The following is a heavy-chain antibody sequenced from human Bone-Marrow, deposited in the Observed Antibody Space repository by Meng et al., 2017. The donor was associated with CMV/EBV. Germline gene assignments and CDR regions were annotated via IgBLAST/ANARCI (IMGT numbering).Heavy chain of an antibody. CDR1: GDSVSSNSAA. D-gene: IGHD3-22*01. CDR2: TYYRSKWYN. CDR3: ARDYYDSGGYYYTEGYYHGLDV. J-gene: IGHJ6*02. V-gene: IGHV6-1*01. Sequence: SQTLSLTCAISGDSVSSNSAARNWIRQSPSRGLEWLGRTYYRSKWYNDYAISVKSRITINPDTSKNQFSLQLNSVTPEDTAVYYCARDYYDSGGYYYTEGYYHGLDVWGQGTTVTVSS.